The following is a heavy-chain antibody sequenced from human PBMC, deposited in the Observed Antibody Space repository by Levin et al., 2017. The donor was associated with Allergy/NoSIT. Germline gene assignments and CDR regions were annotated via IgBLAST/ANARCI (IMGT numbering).Heavy chain of an antibody. CDR3: ARTPLYWQQLVLDYFDY. Sequence: GGSLRLSCAASGFTFSSYWMSWVRQAPGKGLEWVANIKQDGSEKYYVDSVKGRFTISRDNAKNSLYLQMNSLRAEDTAVYYCARTPLYWQQLVLDYFDYWGQGTLVTVSS. D-gene: IGHD6-13*01. V-gene: IGHV3-7*04. J-gene: IGHJ4*02. CDR1: GFTFSSYW. CDR2: IKQDGSEK.